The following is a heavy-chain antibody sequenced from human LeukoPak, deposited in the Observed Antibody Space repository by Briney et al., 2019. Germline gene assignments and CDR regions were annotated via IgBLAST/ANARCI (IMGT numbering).Heavy chain of an antibody. CDR1: GFTFSSYS. D-gene: IGHD5-24*01. J-gene: IGHJ4*02. V-gene: IGHV3-48*01. Sequence: GGSLRLSCAASGFTFSSYSMNWVRQASGKGLEWVSYISSSSSTIYYADSVKGRFTISRDNAKNSLYLQMNSLRAEDTAVYYCARVLMATINLKIGVGIDYWGQGTLVTVSS. CDR3: ARVLMATINLKIGVGIDY. CDR2: ISSSSSTI.